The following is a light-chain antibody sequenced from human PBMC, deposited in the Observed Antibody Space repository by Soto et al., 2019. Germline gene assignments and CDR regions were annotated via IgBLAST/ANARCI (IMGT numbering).Light chain of an antibody. CDR3: AAWDDSLNGWV. CDR2: HNN. CDR1: SSNIGSNT. Sequence: QSVLTQPPSASGTPGQRVTISCSGSSSNIGSNTVNWYQQLPGTAPKLLIYHNNQRPSGVPDRVSGSKSGTSASLAISGLQSEDEADYYCAAWDDSLNGWVFGGGTKLTVL. J-gene: IGLJ3*02. V-gene: IGLV1-44*01.